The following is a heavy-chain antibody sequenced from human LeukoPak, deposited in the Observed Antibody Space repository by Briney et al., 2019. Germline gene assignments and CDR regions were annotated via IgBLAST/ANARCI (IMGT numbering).Heavy chain of an antibody. CDR2: ISAYNGNT. Sequence: GASVKVSCKASGYTFTSYGISWVRQAPGQGLEWMGWISAYNGNTNYAQKLQGRVTMTTDTPTSTAYMELGSLRSDDTAVYYCARYTDYYYYGMDVWGQGTTVTVSS. V-gene: IGHV1-18*01. D-gene: IGHD2-2*02. CDR1: GYTFTSYG. J-gene: IGHJ6*02. CDR3: ARYTDYYYYGMDV.